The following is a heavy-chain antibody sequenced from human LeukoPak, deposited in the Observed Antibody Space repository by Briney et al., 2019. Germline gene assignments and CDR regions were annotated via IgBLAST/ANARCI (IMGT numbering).Heavy chain of an antibody. V-gene: IGHV3-64D*09. CDR1: GFTFSSYA. CDR2: ISSNGGST. D-gene: IGHD1-14*01. CDR3: VKDRITVGGSPFDH. Sequence: GGSLRLSCSASGFTFSSYAVHWVRQAPGKGLEYVSAISSNGGSTYYADSVKGRFTISRDNSKNTLYLQMSSLRAEDTAVYYCVKDRITVGGSPFDHRGQGTLVTVSS. J-gene: IGHJ4*01.